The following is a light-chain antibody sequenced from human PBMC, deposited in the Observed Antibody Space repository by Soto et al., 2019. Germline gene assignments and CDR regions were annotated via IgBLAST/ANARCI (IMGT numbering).Light chain of an antibody. CDR2: GAS. CDR3: QQYNNWPTIT. V-gene: IGKV3-15*01. CDR1: QSVSGN. J-gene: IGKJ5*01. Sequence: EIVMTQSPATLSVSPGERATLSCRASQSVSGNLAWHQQKPGQAPRLLIYGASTRAPGIPARFSGSGSGTEFTHTIHGRQSEDVAAYYCQQYNNWPTITFGQGTRLEIK.